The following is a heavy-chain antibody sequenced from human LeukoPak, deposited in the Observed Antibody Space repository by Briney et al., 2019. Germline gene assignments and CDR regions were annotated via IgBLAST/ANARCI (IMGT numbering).Heavy chain of an antibody. V-gene: IGHV3-15*01. D-gene: IGHD2-2*01. CDR1: GITLTYDW. Sequence: GGSLRLSCAASGITLTYDWMSWVRQAPGKGLEWVGRIKSKTDGETTDYAAPVKGRFTVSRDDSKNMVALQMNSLKTEDTAVYYCTKERYCASTTCPGAFDLWGQGTMVTASS. J-gene: IGHJ3*01. CDR2: IKSKTDGETT. CDR3: TKERYCASTTCPGAFDL.